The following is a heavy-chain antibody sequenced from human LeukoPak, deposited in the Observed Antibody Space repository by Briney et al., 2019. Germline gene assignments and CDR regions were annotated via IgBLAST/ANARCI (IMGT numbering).Heavy chain of an antibody. D-gene: IGHD6-25*01. CDR2: ISTVSTYT. Sequence: GGSLRLSCAASGFTFSDYSMNWVRQAPGKGLEWVASISTVSTYTFYAESLKGRISISRDNAKNSLILQMSSLRADDTAVYYCTRDGSGFYYYYYMDVWGKGTTVTVSS. CDR3: TRDGSGFYYYYYMDV. V-gene: IGHV3-21*01. J-gene: IGHJ6*03. CDR1: GFTFSDYS.